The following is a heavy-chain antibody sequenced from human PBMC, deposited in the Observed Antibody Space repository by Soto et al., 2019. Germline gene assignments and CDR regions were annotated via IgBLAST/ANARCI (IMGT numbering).Heavy chain of an antibody. J-gene: IGHJ6*02. CDR2: IIPIFGST. Sequence: QVQLLQSGAEVKEPGSSVKVSCRASRGIFSSYTINWVRQAPGRGLEWLGWIIPIFGSTSYVEKLQGRVTITADESTSTVYMELSSLRSKDTAVYYCARLSNTGMVNTLYYAMDVWGQGTTVTVSS. V-gene: IGHV1-69*01. CDR3: ARLSNTGMVNTLYYAMDV. D-gene: IGHD5-18*01. CDR1: RGIFSSYT.